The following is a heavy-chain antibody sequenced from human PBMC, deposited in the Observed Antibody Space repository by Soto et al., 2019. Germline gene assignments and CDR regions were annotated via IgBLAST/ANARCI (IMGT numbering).Heavy chain of an antibody. Sequence: GGSLRLSCAASGFTFSSYSMNWVRQAPGKGLEWVSSISSSSSYIYYADSVKGRFTISRDNAKNSLYLQMNSLRAEDTAVYYCASPMIYCSSTSCANFDYWSQGTLVTVSS. CDR2: ISSSSSYI. CDR1: GFTFSSYS. V-gene: IGHV3-21*01. J-gene: IGHJ4*02. D-gene: IGHD2-2*01. CDR3: ASPMIYCSSTSCANFDY.